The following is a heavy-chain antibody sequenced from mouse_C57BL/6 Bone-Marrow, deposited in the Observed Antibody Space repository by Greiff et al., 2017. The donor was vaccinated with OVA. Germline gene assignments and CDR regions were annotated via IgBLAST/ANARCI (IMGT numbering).Heavy chain of an antibody. D-gene: IGHD1-1*01. Sequence: VQLQQSGAELARPGASVKLSCKASGYTFTSYGISWVKQRTGQGLEWIGEIYPRSGNTYYNEKFKGKATLTADKSSSTAYMELRSLTSEDSAVYFCARWSAPYGSSFYYFDYWGQGTTLTVSS. CDR1: GYTFTSYG. CDR3: ARWSAPYGSSFYYFDY. CDR2: IYPRSGNT. J-gene: IGHJ2*01. V-gene: IGHV1-81*01.